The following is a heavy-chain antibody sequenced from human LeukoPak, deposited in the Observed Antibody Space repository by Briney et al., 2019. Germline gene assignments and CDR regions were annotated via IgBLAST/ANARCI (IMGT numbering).Heavy chain of an antibody. Sequence: ASVKVSCKASGYTFTDYYMHWVRQAPGQGLEWMGIINPSGGSTNYAQKFQGRVTITRDTSASTAYMELSSLRSEDMAVYYCAREGDSSGYHYWGQGTLVTVSS. V-gene: IGHV1-46*01. CDR1: GYTFTDYY. J-gene: IGHJ4*02. CDR3: AREGDSSGYHY. D-gene: IGHD3-22*01. CDR2: INPSGGST.